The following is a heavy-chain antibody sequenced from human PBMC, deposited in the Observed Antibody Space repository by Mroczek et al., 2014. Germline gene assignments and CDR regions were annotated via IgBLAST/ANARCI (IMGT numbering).Heavy chain of an antibody. Sequence: QVQLVQSGAEVKKPGASVKVSCKASGYTFTGYYMHWVRQAPGQGLEWMGWINPNSGGTNYAQKFQGRVTMTRDTSISTAYMELSRLRSDDTAVYYCARDGAPNWNYVGSVLDPWGQGTLVTVSS. CDR3: ARDGAPNWNYVGSVLDP. D-gene: IGHD1-7*01. CDR2: INPNSGGT. V-gene: IGHV1-2*02. J-gene: IGHJ5*02. CDR1: GYTFTGYY.